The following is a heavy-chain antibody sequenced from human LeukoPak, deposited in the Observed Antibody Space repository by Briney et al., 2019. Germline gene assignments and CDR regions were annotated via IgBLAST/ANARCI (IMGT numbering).Heavy chain of an antibody. V-gene: IGHV3-30-3*01. J-gene: IGHJ6*02. CDR1: GFTFSSYA. D-gene: IGHD2-15*01. Sequence: GGSLRLSCAASGFTFSSYAMHWVRQAPGNGLEWVAVISYDGSNKYYADSVKGRFTISRDNSKNTLYLQMNSLRAEDTAVYYCARDVLVGGWLYGMDVWGQGTTVTVSS. CDR2: ISYDGSNK. CDR3: ARDVLVGGWLYGMDV.